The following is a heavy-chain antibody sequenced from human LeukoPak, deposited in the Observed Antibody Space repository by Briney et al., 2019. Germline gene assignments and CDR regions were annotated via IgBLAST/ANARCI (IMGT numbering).Heavy chain of an antibody. V-gene: IGHV4-59*08. CDR2: IYYSGST. Sequence: KASETLSLTCTVSGGSISSYYWSWIRQPPGKGLEWIGCIYYSGSTNYNPSLKSRVTISVDTSKNQFSLKLSSVTAADTAVYYCAGVTAVADLGWFDPWGQGTLVTVSS. CDR1: GGSISSYY. D-gene: IGHD6-19*01. CDR3: AGVTAVADLGWFDP. J-gene: IGHJ5*02.